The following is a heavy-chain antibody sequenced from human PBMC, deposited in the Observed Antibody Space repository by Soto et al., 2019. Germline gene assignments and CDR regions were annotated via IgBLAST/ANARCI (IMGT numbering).Heavy chain of an antibody. Sequence: QVQLVESGGGVVQPGRSLRLSCAASGFTFSSYAMHWVRQAPGKGLEWVAVISYDGSNKYYADSVKGRFTISRDNSKNTLYLQMNSLRAEDTAVYYCARDLYGDYAPGHEYFQHCGQGTLVTVSS. V-gene: IGHV3-30-3*01. CDR2: ISYDGSNK. D-gene: IGHD4-17*01. CDR1: GFTFSSYA. CDR3: ARDLYGDYAPGHEYFQH. J-gene: IGHJ1*01.